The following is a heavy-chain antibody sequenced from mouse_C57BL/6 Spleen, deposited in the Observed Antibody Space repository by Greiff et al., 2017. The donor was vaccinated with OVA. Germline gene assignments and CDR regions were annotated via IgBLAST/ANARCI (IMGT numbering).Heavy chain of an antibody. CDR1: GYSFTDYN. J-gene: IGHJ1*03. D-gene: IGHD1-1*01. CDR2: INPNYGTT. V-gene: IGHV1-39*01. Sequence: VQLKQSGPELVQPGASVKISCKASGYSFTDYNMNWVKQSNGKSLEWIGVINPNYGTTSYNQKFKGKATLTVDQSSSTAYMQLNSLTSEDSAVYYCANLYYYGSSYWYFDVWGTGTTVTVSS. CDR3: ANLYYYGSSYWYFDV.